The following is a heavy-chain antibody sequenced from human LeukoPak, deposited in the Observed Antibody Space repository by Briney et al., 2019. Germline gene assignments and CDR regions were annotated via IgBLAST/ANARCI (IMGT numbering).Heavy chain of an antibody. CDR1: GGSISSGSYY. CDR3: ARDAEWFGELQNWFDP. D-gene: IGHD3-10*01. V-gene: IGHV4-61*02. J-gene: IGHJ5*02. CDR2: IYTSGST. Sequence: PSQTLSLTCTVSGGSISSGSYYWSRIRQPAGKGLEWIGRIYTSGSTNYNPSLKSRVTISVDTSKNQFSLKLSSVTAADTAVYYCARDAEWFGELQNWFDPWGQGTLVTVSS.